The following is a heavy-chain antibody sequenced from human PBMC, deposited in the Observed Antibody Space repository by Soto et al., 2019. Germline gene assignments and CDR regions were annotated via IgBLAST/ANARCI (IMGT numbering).Heavy chain of an antibody. D-gene: IGHD4-17*01. Sequence: ASVKVCCKASGYSFTSYGISWVRQAPRQGLEWMGWISAYNGNTKYAQKLQGRVTMTTDTSTSTAYMELRSLRSDDTAVYYCARYATVTSFDPWGQGTLVTVSS. V-gene: IGHV1-18*01. J-gene: IGHJ5*02. CDR1: GYSFTSYG. CDR2: ISAYNGNT. CDR3: ARYATVTSFDP.